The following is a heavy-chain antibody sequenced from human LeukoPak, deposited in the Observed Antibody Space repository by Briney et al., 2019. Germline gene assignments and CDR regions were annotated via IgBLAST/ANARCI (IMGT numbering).Heavy chain of an antibody. J-gene: IGHJ4*02. CDR2: ISSSSTYI. CDR1: GFTFDSYG. CDR3: ARAYCSSTRCSYCFDS. D-gene: IGHD2-2*01. Sequence: KTGGSLRLSCAASGFTFDSYGMNWVRQAPGKGLEWISSISSSSTYIYYADSVKGRFTISRDNAKNSLYLQMNSLRAEDTAVYYCARAYCSSTRCSYCFDSRGQGTLVTVSS. V-gene: IGHV3-21*01.